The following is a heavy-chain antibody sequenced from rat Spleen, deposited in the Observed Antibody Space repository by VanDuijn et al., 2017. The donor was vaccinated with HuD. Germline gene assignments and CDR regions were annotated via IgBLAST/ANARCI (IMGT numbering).Heavy chain of an antibody. CDR1: GFIFSDYY. CDR2: ISYDGSST. J-gene: IGHJ2*01. Sequence: EVQLVESGGGLVQPGRSLKLSCAVSGFIFSDYYMAWVRQAPTKGLEWVATISYDGSSTYYRDSVEGRFTISRDNARITLYLQMDSLRSEDTATYYCARHLHPLYFDYWGQGVMVTVSS. V-gene: IGHV5-7*01. CDR3: ARHLHPLYFDY. D-gene: IGHD3-8*01.